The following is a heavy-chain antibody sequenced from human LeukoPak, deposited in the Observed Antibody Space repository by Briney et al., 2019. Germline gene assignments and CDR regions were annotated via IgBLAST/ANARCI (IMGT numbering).Heavy chain of an antibody. Sequence: GGSLRLSCAASGFTFSSYAMSWVRQAPGKGLEWVSAISGSGGSTYYADSVKGRFTISRDNSKNTLYLQMNSLRAEDTAVYYCAKGVTYYDFWSGPGTYYFDYWGQGTLVTVSS. CDR1: GFTFSSYA. V-gene: IGHV3-23*01. CDR3: AKGVTYYDFWSGPGTYYFDY. D-gene: IGHD3-3*01. CDR2: ISGSGGST. J-gene: IGHJ4*02.